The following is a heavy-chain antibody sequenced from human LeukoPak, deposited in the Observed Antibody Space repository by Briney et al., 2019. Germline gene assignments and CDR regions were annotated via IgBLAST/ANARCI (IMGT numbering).Heavy chain of an antibody. D-gene: IGHD2-2*01. V-gene: IGHV3-21*01. Sequence: GGSLRLSCTASGFTFSSYSLDWVRQAPGKGLEWVSFIYSSSNYIYYADSVKGRFTISRDNAKNSLYLQMSSLRAEDTAVYYCAREVPAGGQLQEAFDIWGQGTMVTVSS. CDR1: GFTFSSYS. J-gene: IGHJ3*02. CDR3: AREVPAGGQLQEAFDI. CDR2: IYSSSNYI.